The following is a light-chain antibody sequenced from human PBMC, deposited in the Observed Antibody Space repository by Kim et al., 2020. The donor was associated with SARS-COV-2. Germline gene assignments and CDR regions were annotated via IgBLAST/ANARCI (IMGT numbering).Light chain of an antibody. J-gene: IGLJ1*01. CDR3: QAWDSSTHYV. V-gene: IGLV3-1*01. Sequence: SSGQTASITCSGDKLGDKYACWYQQKPGQSPVLVIYQDSKRPSGIPERFSGSNSGNTATLTISGTQAMDEADYYCQAWDSSTHYVFGTGTKVTVL. CDR2: QDS. CDR1: KLGDKY.